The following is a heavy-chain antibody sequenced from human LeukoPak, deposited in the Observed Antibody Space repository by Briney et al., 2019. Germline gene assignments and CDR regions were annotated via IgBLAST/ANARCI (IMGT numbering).Heavy chain of an antibody. Sequence: SETLSLTCTVSGGSISGSSYYWGWIRQPPGKGLEWIGSIYYSGSTYYNPSLKSRVTISVDTSKNQFSLKLNSVTATDTAVYYCARTYNWNYEVRYYFDYWGQGTLVTVSS. D-gene: IGHD1-7*01. CDR1: GGSISGSSYY. V-gene: IGHV4-39*01. J-gene: IGHJ4*02. CDR2: IYYSGST. CDR3: ARTYNWNYEVRYYFDY.